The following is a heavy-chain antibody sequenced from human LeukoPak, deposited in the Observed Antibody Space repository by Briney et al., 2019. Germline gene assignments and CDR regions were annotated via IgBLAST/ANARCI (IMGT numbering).Heavy chain of an antibody. Sequence: ASETLSLTCAVYGGSFSGYYWSWIRQPPGKRLEWIGEINHSGSTNYNPTLKSRVTISVDKSKNQLSLKLNSVTAADSAVYYCAKHGGRYFDSWGQGTLVTVSS. J-gene: IGHJ4*02. D-gene: IGHD4-23*01. CDR2: INHSGST. CDR3: AKHGGRYFDS. CDR1: GGSFSGYY. V-gene: IGHV4-34*01.